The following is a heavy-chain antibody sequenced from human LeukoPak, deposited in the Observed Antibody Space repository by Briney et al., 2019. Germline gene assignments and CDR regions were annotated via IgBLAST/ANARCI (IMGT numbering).Heavy chain of an antibody. CDR1: GFTFSSYG. CDR2: IRYDGSNK. J-gene: IGHJ3*02. D-gene: IGHD2-21*01. Sequence: GGSLRLSXAASGFTFSSYGMHWVSQAPGKGLEWVAFIRYDGSNKYYADSVKGRFTISRDNSKNTLYLQMNSLRAEDTAVYYCAKDLGVVIAIPHAFDIWGQGTMVTVSS. V-gene: IGHV3-30*02. CDR3: AKDLGVVIAIPHAFDI.